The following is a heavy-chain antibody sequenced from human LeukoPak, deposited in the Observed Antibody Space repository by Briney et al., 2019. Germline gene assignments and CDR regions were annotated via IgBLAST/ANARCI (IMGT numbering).Heavy chain of an antibody. CDR2: ISISGTTI. V-gene: IGHV3-48*03. Sequence: PGGSLRLSCAASGFTFSDYEMNWVRQAPGKGLEWLSHISISGTTIHYADSVKGRFTISRDNAKNSLYLQMNSLRDDDMALYYCARGNSGSYSQDWFDPWGQGTLVTVSS. D-gene: IGHD1-26*01. CDR1: GFTFSDYE. CDR3: ARGNSGSYSQDWFDP. J-gene: IGHJ5*02.